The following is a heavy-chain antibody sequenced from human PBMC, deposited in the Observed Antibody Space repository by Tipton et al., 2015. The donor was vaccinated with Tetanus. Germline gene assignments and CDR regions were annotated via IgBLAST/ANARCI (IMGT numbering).Heavy chain of an antibody. CDR2: VHYSGST. D-gene: IGHD6-19*01. V-gene: IGHV4-59*01. CDR3: ARIGWLQQNKPAFDI. Sequence: TLSLTCTVSGGSINDYYWTWIRQPPGRGLEWIGYVHYSGSTNYSPSLRSRVTLSVDTSKNQFSLKLSSVTAAGTAVYYCARIGWLQQNKPAFDIWGQGTVITVSS. J-gene: IGHJ3*02. CDR1: GGSINDYY.